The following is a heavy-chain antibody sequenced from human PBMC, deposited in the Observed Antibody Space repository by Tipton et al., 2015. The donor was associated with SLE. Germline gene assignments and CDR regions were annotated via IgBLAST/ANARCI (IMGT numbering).Heavy chain of an antibody. J-gene: IGHJ5*02. Sequence: GLVKPSQALSLTCTVSGVSITSGTYYWSWIRQPAGKGLEWIGRIYSSGSTNYNPSLKSRVTLSVDTSKNQFSLKLTSVTAADTAVYYCARDFRADGNWFDPWGQGILVTVSS. CDR2: IYSSGST. CDR3: ARDFRADGNWFDP. D-gene: IGHD5-24*01. V-gene: IGHV4-61*02. CDR1: GVSITSGTYY.